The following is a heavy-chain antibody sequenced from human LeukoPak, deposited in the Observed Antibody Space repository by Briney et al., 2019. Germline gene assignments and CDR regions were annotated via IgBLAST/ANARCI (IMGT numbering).Heavy chain of an antibody. CDR1: GFSITDSSYY. D-gene: IGHD5-18*01. CDR3: ARSWTRYTYGDAFDI. Sequence: PSETLSLTCTGSGFSITDSSYYWGWIRQPPGKGREWIGSIYYSGSTFNNPSLNGRVTISVDTSKNQLSLNLSSVTAADAAVNCSARSWTRYTYGDAFDIWGQGTMVTVSS. V-gene: IGHV4-39*01. CDR2: IYYSGST. J-gene: IGHJ3*02.